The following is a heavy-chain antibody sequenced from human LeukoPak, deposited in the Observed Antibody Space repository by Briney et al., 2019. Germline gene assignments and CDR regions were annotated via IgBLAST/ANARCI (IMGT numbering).Heavy chain of an antibody. Sequence: ASVKVSCKVSGYTLTELSVHWVRQAPGKGLEWMGNFDPKDGDTIYAQRFQGRVTMTTDTSTSTAYMELNSLRSDDTAVYYCARGSKGYSSTWPQAEFDYWGQGTLVTVSS. CDR3: ARGSKGYSSTWPQAEFDY. D-gene: IGHD6-13*01. J-gene: IGHJ4*02. V-gene: IGHV1-24*01. CDR2: FDPKDGDT. CDR1: GYTLTELS.